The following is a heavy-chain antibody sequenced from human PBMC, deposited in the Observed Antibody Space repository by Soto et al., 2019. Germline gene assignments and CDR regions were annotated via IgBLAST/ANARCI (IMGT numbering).Heavy chain of an antibody. CDR1: GGSISPFY. D-gene: IGHD2-15*01. J-gene: IGHJ4*02. Sequence: SETLSLTCTVSGGSISPFYWSWIRQPPGKGLEWIGYLYYSGNTNYNPSLKSRVTISVDASKNQVSLRLTSVTAADTAVYYCARVGGVAARTFDYWGQGXVVTVSS. CDR2: LYYSGNT. V-gene: IGHV4-59*01. CDR3: ARVGGVAARTFDY.